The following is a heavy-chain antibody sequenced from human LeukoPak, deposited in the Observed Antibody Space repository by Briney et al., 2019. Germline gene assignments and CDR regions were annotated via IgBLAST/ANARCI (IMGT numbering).Heavy chain of an antibody. V-gene: IGHV4-30-2*01. CDR2: IYHSRST. J-gene: IGHJ4*02. D-gene: IGHD3-16*02. CDR1: GGSISSGGYS. CDR3: AREGGGDPDY. Sequence: SQTLSLTCAVSGGSISSGGYSWSWIRQPPGKGLEWIVYIYHSRSTYYNPSLKSRVTISVDRSKNQFSLKLSSVTAADTAVYYCAREGGGDPDYWGQGTLVTVSS.